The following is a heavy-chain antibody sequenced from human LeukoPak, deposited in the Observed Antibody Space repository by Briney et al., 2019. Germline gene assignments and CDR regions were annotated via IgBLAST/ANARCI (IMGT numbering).Heavy chain of an antibody. D-gene: IGHD2-15*01. J-gene: IGHJ4*02. CDR3: ARGVAASATGIRY. CDR2: IWYDGSNK. V-gene: IGHV3-33*07. CDR1: GFTFSSYD. Sequence: PGGSLRLSCAASGFTFSSYDMCWVRQAPGKGLEWVAVIWYDGSNKYYADSVKGRFTISRDNSKNTLYLQMNSLRAGDTAVYYCARGVAASATGIRYWGQGTLVTVSS.